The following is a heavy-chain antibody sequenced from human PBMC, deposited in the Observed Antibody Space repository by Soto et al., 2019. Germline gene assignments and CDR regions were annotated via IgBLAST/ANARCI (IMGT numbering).Heavy chain of an antibody. CDR1: FGPMRGYY. J-gene: IGHJ6*02. CDR3: ARDGDHDYFYGMDI. CDR2: IFYNGGA. Sequence: LQESVPGLVKASETLSLSCSVSFGPMRGYYWSWIRQPPGKGLEWIANIFYNGGANYNPSLRSGVTISVDKSKNSFSLRLTSVTPADTAVYYCARDGDHDYFYGMDIWGQGTTVTVS. D-gene: IGHD7-27*01. V-gene: IGHV4-59*01.